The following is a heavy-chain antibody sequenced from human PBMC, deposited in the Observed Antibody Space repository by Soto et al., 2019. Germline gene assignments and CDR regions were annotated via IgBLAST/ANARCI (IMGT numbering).Heavy chain of an antibody. J-gene: IGHJ6*02. CDR1: GFTFSSYA. V-gene: IGHV3-23*01. D-gene: IGHD3-3*02. CDR2: ISGSGAST. Sequence: EVQLLESGGGLVQPGGSLRLSCAASGFTFSSYAMSWVRQAPGKGLEWVSAISGSGASTYYADSVKGRFTMSRDNSKNTLYRQMNSLRAEDTAVYYCAKSQLENYYYCYRMDVWGQGTTVTVSS. CDR3: AKSQLENYYYCYRMDV.